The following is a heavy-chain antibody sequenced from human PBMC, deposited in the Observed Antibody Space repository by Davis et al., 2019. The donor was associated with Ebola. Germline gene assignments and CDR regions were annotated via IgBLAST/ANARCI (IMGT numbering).Heavy chain of an antibody. J-gene: IGHJ4*02. Sequence: GESQKISCEASGFTFSDYYMSWIRQAPGRGLEWISYIGNTGENIYYADSVKGRFTISRDNAKNSLYLQMNSLRAEDTAVYFCARSVVVVATFIDYWGQGALVAVPS. D-gene: IGHD2-15*01. CDR1: GFTFSDYY. V-gene: IGHV3-11*01. CDR2: IGNTGENI. CDR3: ARSVVVVATFIDY.